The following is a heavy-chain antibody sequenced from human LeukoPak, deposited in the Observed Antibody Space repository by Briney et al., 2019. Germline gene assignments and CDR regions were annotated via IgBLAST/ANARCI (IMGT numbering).Heavy chain of an antibody. J-gene: IGHJ4*02. CDR3: ARDVYVPQWSQLPRFDY. Sequence: GASVKVSCKASGYTFTSYGISWVRQAPGQGLEWMGWISAYNGNTNYAQKLQGRVTMTTDTSTSTAYMELRSLRSDDTAVYYCARDVYVPQWSQLPRFDYWGQGTLVTVSS. V-gene: IGHV1-18*01. CDR1: GYTFTSYG. CDR2: ISAYNGNT. D-gene: IGHD3-16*01.